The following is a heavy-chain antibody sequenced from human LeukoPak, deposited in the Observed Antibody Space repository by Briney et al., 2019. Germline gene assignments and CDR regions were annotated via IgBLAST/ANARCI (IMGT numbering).Heavy chain of an antibody. D-gene: IGHD1-26*01. J-gene: IGHJ5*02. CDR3: ARDGGYWWELTHNWFDP. Sequence: GSSVKLSRTASAATFSSYAISWVRQAPAPGQEWVGRIIPILGRANYAHTFPGRVTITTSKSNSTDYMYLRRLSSGAEAAYVCARDGGYWWELTHNWFDPWGEGTLVTVSS. CDR1: AATFSSYA. V-gene: IGHV1-69*04. CDR2: IIPILGRA.